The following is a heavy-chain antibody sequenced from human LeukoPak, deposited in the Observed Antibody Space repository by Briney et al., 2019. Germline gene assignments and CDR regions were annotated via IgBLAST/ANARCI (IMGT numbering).Heavy chain of an antibody. J-gene: IGHJ6*03. CDR3: AKNRGHCVDGVCHNYYYMDV. CDR2: VSGSAGRT. V-gene: IGHV3-23*01. Sequence: PGGPLRLSCAASGFTFSSFAMTWVRQAPGKGLVWVSTVSGSAGRTDYADSVKGRFTISGDNLKNTLYLQMNGLRAEDTAVYYCAKNRGHCVDGVCHNYYYMDVWGRGATVTVSS. D-gene: IGHD2-8*02. CDR1: GFTFSSFA.